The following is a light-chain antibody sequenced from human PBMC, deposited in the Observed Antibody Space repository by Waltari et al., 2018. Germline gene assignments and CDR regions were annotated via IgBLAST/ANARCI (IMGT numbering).Light chain of an antibody. Sequence: QLVLTQSPSASASLGASVKLTCTLDSGHSSNIVAWLQQQPEKGPRYLMKINSEGGHSKGDEIPDRFSGSSSGAERCLTISSVQSEDEADYYCQTGGHGTWVFGGGTKLTVL. V-gene: IGLV4-69*01. J-gene: IGLJ3*02. CDR1: SGHSSNI. CDR2: INSEGGH. CDR3: QTGGHGTWV.